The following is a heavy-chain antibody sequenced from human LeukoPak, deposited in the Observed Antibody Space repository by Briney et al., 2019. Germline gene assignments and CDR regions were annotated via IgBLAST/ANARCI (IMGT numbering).Heavy chain of an antibody. CDR3: AGGLRVTAHLDY. CDR1: GFSFSTTW. Sequence: GGSLRLSCAASGFSFSTTWMTWVRQAPGKGLEWVANIKYDGSEKYYADSLKGRFTLSRDNARNSLYLQMNSLRAEDTAVYYCAGGLRVTAHLDYWGQGTLVTVSS. D-gene: IGHD2-21*02. J-gene: IGHJ4*02. CDR2: IKYDGSEK. V-gene: IGHV3-7*01.